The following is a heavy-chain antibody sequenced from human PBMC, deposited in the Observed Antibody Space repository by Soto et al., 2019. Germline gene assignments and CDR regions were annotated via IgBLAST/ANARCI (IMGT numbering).Heavy chain of an antibody. CDR3: ARGRGEPGDIVVVPAADYYYYYYMDV. CDR2: IYYSGCT. J-gene: IGHJ6*03. Sequence: QVQLQESGPGLVKPSQTLSLTCTVSGGSISSGGYYWSWIRQHPGKGLEWIGYIYYSGCTYYNPSLKSRVTISVDTSKNQFYRKLSSVTAADTDVYYCARGRGEPGDIVVVPAADYYYYYYMDVWGKGTTVTVSS. CDR1: GGSISSGGYY. D-gene: IGHD2-2*01. V-gene: IGHV4-31*03.